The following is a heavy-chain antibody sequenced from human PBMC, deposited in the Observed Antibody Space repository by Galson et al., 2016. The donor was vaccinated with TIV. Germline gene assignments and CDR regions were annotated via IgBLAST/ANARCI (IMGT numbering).Heavy chain of an antibody. J-gene: IGHJ6*03. D-gene: IGHD3-3*01. Sequence: SVKVSCKASGGTFTSFAISWVRQSRGQGLEWMGGTVAMFGIVTYAQMFQGKITLTADASTSTAYMELRSLRSDDTAVYYCARGGWSGDPGDYHYYYMDVWGKGTTVIVSS. CDR2: TVAMFGIV. V-gene: IGHV1-69*13. CDR1: GGTFTSFA. CDR3: ARGGWSGDPGDYHYYYMDV.